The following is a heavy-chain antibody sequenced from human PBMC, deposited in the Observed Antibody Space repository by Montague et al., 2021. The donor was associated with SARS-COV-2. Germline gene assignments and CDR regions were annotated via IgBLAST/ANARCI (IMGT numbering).Heavy chain of an antibody. Sequence: SETLSLTCTVSGGSFSSSPYYWGWVRQSPGKGLEWIGNIHYSGITDYNASLKTRVTISVDMSKNQFSLKLTSVTAADTAVYYCARLAVIISGAPPTRLPRYMDVWGKGTTATVSS. V-gene: IGHV4-39*01. J-gene: IGHJ6*03. D-gene: IGHD3-3*01. CDR1: GGSFSSSPYY. CDR2: IHYSGIT. CDR3: ARLAVIISGAPPTRLPRYMDV.